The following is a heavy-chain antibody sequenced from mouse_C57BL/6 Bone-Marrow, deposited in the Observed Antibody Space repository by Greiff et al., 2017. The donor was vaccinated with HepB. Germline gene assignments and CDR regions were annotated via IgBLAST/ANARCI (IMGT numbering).Heavy chain of an antibody. CDR3: ARDYDYDGGGFAY. Sequence: QVQLQQPGAELVMPGASVKLSCKASGYTFTSYWMHWVKQRPGQGLEWIGEIDPSDSYTNYNQKFKGKSTLTVDKSSSTAYMQLSSLTSEDSAVYYCARDYDYDGGGFAYWGQGTLVTVSA. CDR1: GYTFTSYW. CDR2: IDPSDSYT. V-gene: IGHV1-69*01. J-gene: IGHJ3*01. D-gene: IGHD2-4*01.